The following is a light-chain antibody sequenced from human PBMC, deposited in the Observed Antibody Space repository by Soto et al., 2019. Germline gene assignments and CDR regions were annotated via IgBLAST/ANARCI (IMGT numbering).Light chain of an antibody. J-gene: IGKJ1*01. Sequence: DIQLTQSPSTLSASVGDRVTITCRASQSIINWLGWYQQKPGKAPKLLIYKASSLESGVPSRFRGSGSGTEFTLTISSLQPDDFETYYCQQYNSYPWTFGQGTKVDIK. CDR1: QSIINW. CDR3: QQYNSYPWT. CDR2: KAS. V-gene: IGKV1-5*03.